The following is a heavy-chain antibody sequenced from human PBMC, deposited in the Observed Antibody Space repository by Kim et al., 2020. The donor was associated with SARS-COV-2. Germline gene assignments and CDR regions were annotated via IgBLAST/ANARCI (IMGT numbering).Heavy chain of an antibody. J-gene: IGHJ6*01. CDR1: GFTFDDYA. CDR2: ISWNSGSI. CDR3: ATLLRYSGYESYYGMDV. D-gene: IGHD5-12*01. V-gene: IGHV3-9*01. Sequence: GGSLRLSCAASGFTFDDYAMHWVRQAPGKGLEWVSGISWNSGSIGYADSVKGRFTISRDNAKNSLYLQMNSLRAEDTALYYCATLLRYSGYESYYGMDV.